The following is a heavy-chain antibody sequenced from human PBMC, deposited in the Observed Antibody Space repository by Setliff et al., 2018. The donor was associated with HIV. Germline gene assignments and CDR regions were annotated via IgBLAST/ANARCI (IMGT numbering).Heavy chain of an antibody. D-gene: IGHD2-15*01. J-gene: IGHJ6*03. CDR1: GDSTSSGAYY. CDR2: IFSSGIT. V-gene: IGHV4-31*03. Sequence: SETLSLTCSVSGDSTSSGAYYWSWIRQHPVKGLEWIGYIFSSGITSYSPSLHSRVTISLDTSKNQFSLNLTSITAADTAVYYCTRDTGGGGFPMDVWGKGTTVTVYS. CDR3: TRDTGGGGFPMDV.